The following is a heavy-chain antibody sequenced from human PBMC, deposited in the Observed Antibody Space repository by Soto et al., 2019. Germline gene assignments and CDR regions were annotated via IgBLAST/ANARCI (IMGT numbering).Heavy chain of an antibody. J-gene: IGHJ4*02. CDR3: TRAGASDWNYVSTSS. CDR1: GYIFTTYS. CDR2: ISAYNGNT. D-gene: IGHD1-7*01. V-gene: IGHV1-18*01. Sequence: GASVKVSCKASGYIFTTYSIAWVRQAPGQGLEWMGWISAYNGNTNYAQNLQGRVTMTTDTSTNTAYMELRSLTSDDTAVYYCTRAGASDWNYVSTSSWGQGTLVTVSS.